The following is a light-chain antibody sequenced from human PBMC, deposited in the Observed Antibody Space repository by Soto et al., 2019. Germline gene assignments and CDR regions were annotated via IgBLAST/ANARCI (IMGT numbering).Light chain of an antibody. CDR3: AAWDDSLNAVV. J-gene: IGLJ2*01. CDR2: SNN. V-gene: IGLV1-44*01. CDR1: SSNIGSNT. Sequence: QSVLTQPPSASGTPGQSVTISCSGSSSNIGSNTVNWYQQLPGTAPKLLIYSNNQRPSGVPDRFSGSKSGTSASLAISGLQPEDEADYYCAAWDDSLNAVVFGGGTKLTVL.